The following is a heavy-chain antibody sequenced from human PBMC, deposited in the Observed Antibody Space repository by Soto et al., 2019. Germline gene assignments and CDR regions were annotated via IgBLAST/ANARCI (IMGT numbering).Heavy chain of an antibody. CDR1: GGSISSSNW. J-gene: IGHJ6*02. Sequence: PSETLSLTCAVSGGSISSSNWWSWVRQPPGKGLEWIGEIYHSGSTNYNPSLKSRVTISVDKSKNQFSLKLSSVTAADTAVYYCARIPTMVRGDSYGMDVWGQGTTVPVSS. D-gene: IGHD3-10*01. V-gene: IGHV4-4*02. CDR3: ARIPTMVRGDSYGMDV. CDR2: IYHSGST.